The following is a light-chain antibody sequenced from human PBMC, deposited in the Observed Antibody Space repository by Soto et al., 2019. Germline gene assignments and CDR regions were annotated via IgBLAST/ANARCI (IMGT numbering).Light chain of an antibody. Sequence: QSALTQPASVSGSPGQSITISCTGTSSDVGGYNYVSWYQQHPGKAPKLIIYDVSNRPSGVSNRFSGSKSDNTASLTISGLQAEDEADYYCSSYTSSSTYVVFGGGTQLTVL. J-gene: IGLJ2*01. CDR2: DVS. CDR1: SSDVGGYNY. CDR3: SSYTSSSTYVV. V-gene: IGLV2-14*01.